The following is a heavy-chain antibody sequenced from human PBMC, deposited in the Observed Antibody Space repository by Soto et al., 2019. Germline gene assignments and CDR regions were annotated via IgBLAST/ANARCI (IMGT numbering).Heavy chain of an antibody. J-gene: IGHJ6*02. CDR2: ISAYNGNT. CDR1: GYTFTSYG. CDR3: ARDGVTIFGVVIKYYYYGMDV. V-gene: IGHV1-18*01. D-gene: IGHD3-3*01. Sequence: ASVKVSCKASGYTFTSYGSSWVRQAPGQGLEWMGWISAYNGNTNYAQKLQGRVTMTTDTSTSTAYMELRSLRSGDTAVYYCARDGVTIFGVVIKYYYYGMDVWGQGTTVTVSS.